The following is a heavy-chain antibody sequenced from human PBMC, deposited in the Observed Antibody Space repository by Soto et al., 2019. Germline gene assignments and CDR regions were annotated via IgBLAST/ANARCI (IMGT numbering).Heavy chain of an antibody. CDR3: ARRPYGMDV. CDR2: ISSSGSTI. Sequence: PGGSLRLSCAASGFTFRSYEMNWVRQAPGKGLEWVSYISSSGSTIYYADSVKGRFTISRDNAKNSLYLQMNSLRAEDMAVYYCARRPYGMDVWGQGTTVTVSS. J-gene: IGHJ6*02. V-gene: IGHV3-48*03. CDR1: GFTFRSYE.